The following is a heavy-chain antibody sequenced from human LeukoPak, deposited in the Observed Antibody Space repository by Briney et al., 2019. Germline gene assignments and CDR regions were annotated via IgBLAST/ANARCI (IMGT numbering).Heavy chain of an antibody. CDR2: INHSGST. CDR3: ARFRGDYSSSSSDY. Sequence: SETLSLTCAVYGGSFSGYYWSWVRQPPGKGLERIGEINHSGSTNYNPSLKSRVTISVNTSKNQSSLKLSSMTAADTAVYYCARFRGDYSSSSSDYWGQGTLVTVSS. V-gene: IGHV4-34*01. CDR1: GGSFSGYY. J-gene: IGHJ4*02. D-gene: IGHD6-6*01.